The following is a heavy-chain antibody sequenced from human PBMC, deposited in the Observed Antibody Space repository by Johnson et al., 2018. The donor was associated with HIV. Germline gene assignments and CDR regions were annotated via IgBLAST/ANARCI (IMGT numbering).Heavy chain of an antibody. D-gene: IGHD3-3*01. CDR1: GFAFSNFG. CDR2: TSYDGNNK. CDR3: AKDGLWMAFDI. J-gene: IGHJ3*02. V-gene: IGHV3-30*18. Sequence: QVQLVESGGGVVQPGRSLRLSCAASGFAFSNFGMHWVRQAPGKGLEWVAATSYDGNNKYYTDSVKGRFTISRDNSKNTLYLQMNSLRAEDTAVYYCAKDGLWMAFDIWGQGTMVTVSS.